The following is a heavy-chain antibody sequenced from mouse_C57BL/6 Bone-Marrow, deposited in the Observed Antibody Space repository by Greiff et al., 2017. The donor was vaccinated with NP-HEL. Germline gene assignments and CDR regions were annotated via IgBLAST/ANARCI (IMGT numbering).Heavy chain of an antibody. V-gene: IGHV1-59*01. CDR3: ARGDDYGFAY. J-gene: IGHJ3*01. CDR2: IDPSDSYT. Sequence: VQLQQPGAELVRPGTSVKLSCKASGYTFTSYWLHWVMQRPGQGLEWIGVIDPSDSYTNYNQLFKGKATATVDTSSSTAYMQLSSLTTEDSAVYYCARGDDYGFAYWGQGTLVTVSA. D-gene: IGHD2-4*01. CDR1: GYTFTSYW.